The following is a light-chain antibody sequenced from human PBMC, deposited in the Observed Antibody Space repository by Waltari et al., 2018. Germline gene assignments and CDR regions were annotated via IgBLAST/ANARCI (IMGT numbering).Light chain of an antibody. CDR1: QSISSY. CDR3: QQSYNTPWT. V-gene: IGKV1-39*01. CDR2: VAS. J-gene: IGKJ1*01. Sequence: DIQMTQSPSSLSASVGDRVTITCRASQSISSYLNWYQQKPGKAPKRLIYVASSLESGVPSRFSGSGSGTDFTLTISSLQPEDFATYYCQQSYNTPWTFGQGTKVEIK.